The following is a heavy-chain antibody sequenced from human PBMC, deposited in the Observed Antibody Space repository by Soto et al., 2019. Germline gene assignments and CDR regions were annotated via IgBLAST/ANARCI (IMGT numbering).Heavy chain of an antibody. Sequence: QVQLVQYGAEVKKPGSSVKVSCKASGGTFSSYAISWVRQAPGQGLEWMGGIIPSFGTANYAQKFQGRVTITADKSTRTAYMELSSLRSEDTAVYYCARDSTFTPLSIVGEGPFDYWGQGTLVTVSS. V-gene: IGHV1-69*06. CDR2: IIPSFGTA. J-gene: IGHJ4*02. CDR1: GGTFSSYA. CDR3: ARDSTFTPLSIVGEGPFDY. D-gene: IGHD1-26*01.